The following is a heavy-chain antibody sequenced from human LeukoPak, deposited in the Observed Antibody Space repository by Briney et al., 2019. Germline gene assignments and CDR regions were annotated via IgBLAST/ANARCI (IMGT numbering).Heavy chain of an antibody. V-gene: IGHV1-18*01. CDR1: GYTFTSYG. CDR3: ARERENNVVVPAPPDYYYGMDV. J-gene: IGHJ6*02. D-gene: IGHD2-2*01. CDR2: VSAYNGNT. Sequence: ASVKVSCKASGYTFTSYGISWVRHAPGQGLEWMGWVSAYNGNTNYAQKLQGRVTMTTDTSTSTAYMELRSLRSDDTAVYYCARERENNVVVPAPPDYYYGMDVWGQGTTVTVSS.